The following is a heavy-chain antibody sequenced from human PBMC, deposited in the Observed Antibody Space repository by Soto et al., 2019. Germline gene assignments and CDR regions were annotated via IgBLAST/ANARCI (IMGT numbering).Heavy chain of an antibody. J-gene: IGHJ4*02. CDR2: ISGSGGST. V-gene: IGHV3-23*01. D-gene: IGHD3-3*01. CDR3: AKDRRFLEWLLSDY. Sequence: EVQLLESGGGLVQPGGSLRLSCAASGFTFSSYAMSWVRQAPGKGLEWVSAISGSGGSTYYADSVKGRFTISRDNSKNTLYLQMNSLRAEDTAAYYCAKDRRFLEWLLSDYWGQGTLVTVSS. CDR1: GFTFSSYA.